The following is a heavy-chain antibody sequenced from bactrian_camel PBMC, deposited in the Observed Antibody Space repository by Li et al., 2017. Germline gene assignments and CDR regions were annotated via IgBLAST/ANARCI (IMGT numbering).Heavy chain of an antibody. CDR3: VAGQAEGRWCPVEATTSEFGY. V-gene: IGHV3S1*01. CDR2: IYTGDGSA. J-gene: IGHJ6*01. Sequence: VQLVESGGGSVQAGGSLTLSCTASGVERRYCLAWFRQAPGMEPEGVATIYTGDGSAYYGDSVKGRFTISQDYAKKTVYLLMNSLKPEDTAMYTCVAGQAEGRWCPVEATTSEFGYRGQGTQVTVS. CDR1: GVERRYC. D-gene: IGHD6*01.